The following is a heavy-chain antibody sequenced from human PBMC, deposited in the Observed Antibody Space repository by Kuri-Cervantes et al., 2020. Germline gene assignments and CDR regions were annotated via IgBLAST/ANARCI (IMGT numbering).Heavy chain of an antibody. V-gene: IGHV4-59*01. CDR2: IYYSGST. J-gene: IGHJ4*02. D-gene: IGHD3-22*01. CDR1: GGSISSYY. CDR3: ARGGYYYDSSGLDY. Sequence: SEILSLTCTVSGGSISSYYWSWIRQPPGKGLEWIGYIYYSGSTNYNPSLKSRVTISVDTSKNQFSLKLSSVTAEDTAVYYCARGGYYYDSSGLDYWGQGTLVTVSS.